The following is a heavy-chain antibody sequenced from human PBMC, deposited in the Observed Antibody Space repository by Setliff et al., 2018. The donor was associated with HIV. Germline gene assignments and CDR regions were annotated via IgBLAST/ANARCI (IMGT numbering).Heavy chain of an antibody. CDR1: GFTFSNCD. Sequence: GGSLRLSCAASGFTFSNCDMHWVRQAPGKGLEWVSYISSSSSTIYYADSVKGRFTISRDNAKNSLYLQTNSLRAEDTAVYYCARGIYTGYDHFDYWGQGTLVTVSS. V-gene: IGHV3-48*01. CDR2: ISSSSSTI. CDR3: ARGIYTGYDHFDY. J-gene: IGHJ4*02. D-gene: IGHD5-12*01.